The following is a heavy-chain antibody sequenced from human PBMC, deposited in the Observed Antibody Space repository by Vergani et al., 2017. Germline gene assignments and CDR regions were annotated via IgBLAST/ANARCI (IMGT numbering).Heavy chain of an antibody. D-gene: IGHD3-22*01. Sequence: QVQLLRSGAAVRKPGSSVTVSCKASGDTFSNYAITWVRQAPGQGLQWMGRMIPTFDSKNYAPRFQGRVTLTADASASTAYMELTSLTSEDTAVYFCAQGASYFDSGGYADTWGQGTLVTVS. V-gene: IGHV1-69*13. CDR2: MIPTFDSK. J-gene: IGHJ5*02. CDR3: AQGASYFDSGGYADT. CDR1: GDTFSNYA.